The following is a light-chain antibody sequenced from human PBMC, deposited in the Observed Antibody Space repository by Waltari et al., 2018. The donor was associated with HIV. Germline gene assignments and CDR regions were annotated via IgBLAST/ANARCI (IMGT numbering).Light chain of an antibody. J-gene: IGKJ1*01. CDR2: GAT. CDR1: EAIKRTY. V-gene: IGKV3-20*01. Sequence: EIVLTQSPGTLSSSHGERATLSCVTSEAIKRTYLSWYQQKDGQAPRLLIYGATNRAPGIPDRFSGSGSGTEFNLTINGLETEDFVVYYCHQYGSSFWTFGQGTKVEVK. CDR3: HQYGSSFWT.